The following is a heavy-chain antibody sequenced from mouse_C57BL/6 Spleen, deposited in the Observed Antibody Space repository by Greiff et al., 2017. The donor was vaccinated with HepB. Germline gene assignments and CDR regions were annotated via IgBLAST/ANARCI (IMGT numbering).Heavy chain of an antibody. Sequence: VQLKQSGTVLARPGASVKMSCKTSGYTFTSYWMHWVKQRPGQGLEWIGAIYPGNSDTSYNQKFKGKAKLTAVTSASTAYMELSSLTNEDSAVYYCTRTGITTVEGPAWFAYWGQGTLVTVSA. CDR2: IYPGNSDT. J-gene: IGHJ3*01. V-gene: IGHV1-5*01. CDR1: GYTFTSYW. D-gene: IGHD1-1*01. CDR3: TRTGITTVEGPAWFAY.